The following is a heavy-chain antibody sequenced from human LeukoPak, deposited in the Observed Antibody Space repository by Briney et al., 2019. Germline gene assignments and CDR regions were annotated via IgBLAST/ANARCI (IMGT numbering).Heavy chain of an antibody. D-gene: IGHD3-10*01. CDR3: AGDPQFSYLFDY. CDR1: ELTFSSYG. CDR2: IWYDGSNK. J-gene: IGHJ4*02. V-gene: IGHV3-33*08. Sequence: GGSLRLSCAASELTFSSYGMHWVRQAPGKGLEWVAVIWYDGSNKYYADSVKGRFTISRDNSKNTLYLQMNSLRAEDTAVYYCAGDPQFSYLFDYWGQGTLVTVSS.